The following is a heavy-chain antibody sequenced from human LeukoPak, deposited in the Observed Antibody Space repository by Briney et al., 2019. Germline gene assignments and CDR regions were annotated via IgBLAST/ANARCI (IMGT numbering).Heavy chain of an antibody. J-gene: IGHJ4*02. CDR1: GCSINGGSYS. CDR2: IFTTGST. D-gene: IGHD1-26*01. CDR3: ASANLESDKELPLDY. V-gene: IGHV4-61*09. Sequence: PSETLPLTCRVPGCSINGGSYSWSWIRQPAGKPLEWLGHIFTTGSTSYNPSLKPRLTISQDSSKHQFSLHQKSVPGPDTAVYYCASANLESDKELPLDYWGQGTLVTVSS.